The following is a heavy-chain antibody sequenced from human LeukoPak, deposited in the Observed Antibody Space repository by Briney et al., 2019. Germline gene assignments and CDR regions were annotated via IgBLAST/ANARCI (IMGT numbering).Heavy chain of an antibody. D-gene: IGHD5-18*01. Sequence: SETLSLTCTVSGGSINNYYWSWIRQPPGKELEWIGYIYYSGSTNYNPSLKSRVTISVDTSKNQFSLKLSSVTAADTAVYYCARERQLWPIDYWGQGTLVTVSS. V-gene: IGHV4-59*12. CDR3: ARERQLWPIDY. J-gene: IGHJ4*02. CDR1: GGSINNYY. CDR2: IYYSGST.